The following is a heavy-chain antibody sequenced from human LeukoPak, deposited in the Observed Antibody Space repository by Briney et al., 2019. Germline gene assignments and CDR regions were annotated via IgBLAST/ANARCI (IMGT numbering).Heavy chain of an antibody. V-gene: IGHV4-4*02. CDR1: GGSISSSNW. J-gene: IGHJ4*02. CDR3: ARASSGSYYFDS. CDR2: IYHSGST. Sequence: PSGTLSLTCAISGGSISSSNWWSWVRQPPGKGLEWIGEIYHSGSTNYSPSLKSRVTISVDKSKNQFSLKVTSVTAADTAVYYCARASSGSYYFDSWGQGTLVTVSS. D-gene: IGHD1-26*01.